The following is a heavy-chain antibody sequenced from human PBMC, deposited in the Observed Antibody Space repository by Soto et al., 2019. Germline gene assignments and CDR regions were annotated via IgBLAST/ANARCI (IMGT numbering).Heavy chain of an antibody. J-gene: IGHJ3*01. CDR1: GFTFSVYW. V-gene: IGHV3-7*01. D-gene: IGHD3-10*01. CDR2: IHPDGSGR. CDR3: AREGRLMGAFDV. Sequence: EVQLVESGGGLVQPGGSLRLSCAASGFTFSVYWMAWGRHIPGKGLEWVANIHPDGSGRYYVDSVKGRFTISRDNAKNSQYLQMNSLRAEDTSVYYCAREGRLMGAFDVWGQGTVVAVSS.